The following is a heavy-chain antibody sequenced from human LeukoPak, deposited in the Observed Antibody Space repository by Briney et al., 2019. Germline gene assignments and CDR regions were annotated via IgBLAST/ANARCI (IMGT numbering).Heavy chain of an antibody. Sequence: PSQTLSLTCTVSGGSLSSGSYYWSWIRQPAGTGLEWIGRIYTSGSTNYNASLKSRVTISVDRSKNQFSLKLSSVSAADTAVYYCARGQLLWFGEEDRVDYWGQGTLVTVSS. CDR2: IYTSGST. J-gene: IGHJ4*02. CDR3: ARGQLLWFGEEDRVDY. V-gene: IGHV4-61*02. CDR1: GGSLSSGSYY. D-gene: IGHD3-10*01.